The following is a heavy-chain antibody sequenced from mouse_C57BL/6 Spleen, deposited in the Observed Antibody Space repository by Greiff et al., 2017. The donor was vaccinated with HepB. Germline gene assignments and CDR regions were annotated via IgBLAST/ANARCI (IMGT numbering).Heavy chain of an antibody. CDR3: AREVVATNFDY. V-gene: IGHV1-64*01. D-gene: IGHD1-1*01. J-gene: IGHJ2*01. Sequence: VKLQQSGAELVKPGASVKLSCKASGYTFTSYWMHWVKQRPGQGLEWIGMIHPNSGSTNYNEKFKSKATLTVDKSSSTAYMQLSSLTSEDSAVYYCAREVVATNFDYWGQGTTLTVSS. CDR1: GYTFTSYW. CDR2: IHPNSGST.